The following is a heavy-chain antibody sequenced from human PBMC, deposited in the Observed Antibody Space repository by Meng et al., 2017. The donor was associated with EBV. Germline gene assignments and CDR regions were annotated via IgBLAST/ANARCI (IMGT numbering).Heavy chain of an antibody. Sequence: QVQVKEPGPGMGKPSETLSLTCTVSGGAVSSGSYYWGWIRQPPGKGLEWIGYIYYRGSTNYNPSLKGRVTISVDTSKNQFSLKLSSVTAADTAVYYCARGRYYGDYFWFDPWGQGTLVTVSS. J-gene: IGHJ5*02. CDR3: ARGRYYGDYFWFDP. D-gene: IGHD4-17*01. CDR2: IYYRGST. CDR1: GGAVSSGSYY. V-gene: IGHV4-61*01.